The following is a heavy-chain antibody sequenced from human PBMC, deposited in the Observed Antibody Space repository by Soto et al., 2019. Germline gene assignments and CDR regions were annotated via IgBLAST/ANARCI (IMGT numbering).Heavy chain of an antibody. Sequence: SETLSLTCTVSGDSIISSYFYWGWVRQPPGKGLEWIGSIFYLGSSYYNPSLKSRVTMSVDTSKKQFSLRLRSVTAADTALYLCARHSLALRKTNWFDPWGQGIMVTVSS. CDR2: IFYLGSS. CDR1: GDSIISSYFY. J-gene: IGHJ5*02. V-gene: IGHV4-39*01. D-gene: IGHD3-3*02. CDR3: ARHSLALRKTNWFDP.